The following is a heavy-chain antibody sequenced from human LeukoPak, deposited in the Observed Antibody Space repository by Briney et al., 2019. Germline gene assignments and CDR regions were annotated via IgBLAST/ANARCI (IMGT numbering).Heavy chain of an antibody. CDR2: IYYSGST. CDR1: GGSISSSSYY. D-gene: IGHD4-11*01. J-gene: IGHJ4*02. V-gene: IGHV4-39*01. CDR3: ARGSMTTRH. Sequence: SETLSLTCTVSGGSISSSSYYWGWIRQPPGKGLEWIGSIYYSGSTYYNPSLKSRVTISVDTSKNQFSLKLSSVTAADTAVYYCARGSMTTRHWGQGTLVTVSS.